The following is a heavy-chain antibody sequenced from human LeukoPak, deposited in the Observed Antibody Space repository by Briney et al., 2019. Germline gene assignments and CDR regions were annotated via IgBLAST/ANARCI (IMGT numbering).Heavy chain of an antibody. CDR1: GVSVSSGSYY. D-gene: IGHD3-3*01. CDR3: ARDRRRFLEWLPPGYYGMDV. Sequence: SETLSLTCTVSGVSVSSGSYYWSWIRQPPGKGLEWIGYIYYSGSTNYNPSLKSRVTISVDTSKNQFSLKLSSVTAADTAVYYCARDRRRFLEWLPPGYYGMDVWGQGTTVTVSS. V-gene: IGHV4-61*01. CDR2: IYYSGST. J-gene: IGHJ6*02.